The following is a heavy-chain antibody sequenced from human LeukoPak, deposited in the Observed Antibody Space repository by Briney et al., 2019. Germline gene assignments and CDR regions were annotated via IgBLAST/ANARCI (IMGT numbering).Heavy chain of an antibody. V-gene: IGHV1-18*01. CDR2: ISAYNGNT. CDR1: GYTFTSYG. D-gene: IGHD4-11*01. Sequence: ASVKVSCKASGYTFTSYGISWVRQAPGQGLEWMGWISAYNGNTNYAQKFQGRVTITADESTSTAYMELSSLRSEDTAVYYCARGTTATHYYYYMDVWGKGTTVTISS. J-gene: IGHJ6*03. CDR3: ARGTTATHYYYYMDV.